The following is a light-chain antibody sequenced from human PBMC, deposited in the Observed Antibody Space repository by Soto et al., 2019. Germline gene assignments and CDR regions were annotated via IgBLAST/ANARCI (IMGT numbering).Light chain of an antibody. V-gene: IGLV2-8*01. CDR3: ASYAGTRLFV. Sequence: QSALTQPPSASGSPGQSLTISCTGTSSDVGFYNFVSWYQQRPGKAPKLVIYEVTKRPSGVPDRFSGSKSGSTASLTVSGLHADDEADYYCASYAGTRLFVFGSGTKVTVL. CDR1: SSDVGFYNF. J-gene: IGLJ1*01. CDR2: EVT.